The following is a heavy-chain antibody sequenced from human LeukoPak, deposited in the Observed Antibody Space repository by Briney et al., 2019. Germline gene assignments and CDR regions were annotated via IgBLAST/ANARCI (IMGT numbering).Heavy chain of an antibody. CDR1: GGSISSYY. CDR3: VRDRGLGRGFDP. J-gene: IGHJ5*02. V-gene: IGHV4-4*07. CDR2: LYNNGST. D-gene: IGHD3-16*01. Sequence: MPSETLSLTCTVSGGSISSYYWSWIRQPAGKGLEWIGRLYNNGSTNYSPSLKSRVIMSFDPSKNQFSLKLNSVTAADTAFYYCVRDRGLGRGFDPWGQGTMVTVSS.